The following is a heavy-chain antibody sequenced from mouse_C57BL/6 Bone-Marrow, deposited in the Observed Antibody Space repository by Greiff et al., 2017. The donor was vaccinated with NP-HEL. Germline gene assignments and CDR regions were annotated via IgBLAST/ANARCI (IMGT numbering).Heavy chain of an antibody. CDR2: ISYDGSN. Sequence: DVQLQESGPGLVKPSQSLSLTCSVTGYSITSGYYWNWIRQFPGNQLEWMGYISYDGSNNYNPSLKNRISITRDTSKNQVFLKLNSVTTEDTATYYCARDRVTGDCDYWGQGTTLTVSS. CDR3: ARDRVTGDCDY. CDR1: GYSITSGYY. V-gene: IGHV3-6*01. J-gene: IGHJ2*01. D-gene: IGHD4-1*01.